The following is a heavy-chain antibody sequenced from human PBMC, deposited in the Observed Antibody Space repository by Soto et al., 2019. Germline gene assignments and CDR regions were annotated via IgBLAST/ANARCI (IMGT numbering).Heavy chain of an antibody. V-gene: IGHV3-74*01. D-gene: IGHD4-17*01. Sequence: EVQLVESGGGLVQPGGSLRLSCAASGFTFSSYWMHWVRQAPGKGLVWVSRINSDGSSTSYADSVKGRFTISRDNAKNTLYLQMNSLRAEDTAVYYCARVALVGGDYVHWFDPWGQGTLVTVSS. CDR3: ARVALVGGDYVHWFDP. CDR2: INSDGSST. J-gene: IGHJ5*02. CDR1: GFTFSSYW.